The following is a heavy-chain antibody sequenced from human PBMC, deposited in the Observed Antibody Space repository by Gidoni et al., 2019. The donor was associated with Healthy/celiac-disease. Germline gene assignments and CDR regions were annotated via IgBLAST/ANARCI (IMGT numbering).Heavy chain of an antibody. Sequence: EVQLVESGGVLVQPGRSLRLSCAASGFPFDDYAMHWVRQAPGKGLEWVSGSSWNSGSIGYADSVKGRFTISRDNAKNSLYLQMNSLRAEDTAMYYCAKAIFGVVIKTAEHDAFDIWGQGTMVTVSS. D-gene: IGHD3-3*01. CDR1: GFPFDDYA. V-gene: IGHV3-9*01. CDR3: AKAIFGVVIKTAEHDAFDI. J-gene: IGHJ3*02. CDR2: SSWNSGSI.